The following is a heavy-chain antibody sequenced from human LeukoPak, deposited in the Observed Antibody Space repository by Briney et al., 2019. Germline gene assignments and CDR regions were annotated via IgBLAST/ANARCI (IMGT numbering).Heavy chain of an antibody. CDR2: IYYSGST. V-gene: IGHV4-59*01. D-gene: IGHD5-18*01. J-gene: IGHJ6*02. Sequence: SETLSLTCTVSGGSMSSYYWNWIRQPPGKGLEWIGDIYYSGSTKYNPSLKSRVTISVDTSKNQFSLKLSSVTAADTDVYYCARDLGYNYGYDYYYGLDVWGQGTTVTVSS. CDR1: GGSMSSYY. CDR3: ARDLGYNYGYDYYYGLDV.